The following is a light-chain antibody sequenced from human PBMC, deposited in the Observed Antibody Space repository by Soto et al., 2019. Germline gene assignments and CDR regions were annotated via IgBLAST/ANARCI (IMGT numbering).Light chain of an antibody. CDR3: QHYNSYSEA. J-gene: IGKJ1*01. Sequence: DIQMTQSPSSLSASVGHRVTITCRASQGISSWLAWYQQKPGKAPKLLIYKASTLKSGVPSRFSGSGAGTECTLTISSLQPDDFATYDCQHYNSYSEAFGQGTKVDIK. CDR1: QGISSW. CDR2: KAS. V-gene: IGKV1-5*03.